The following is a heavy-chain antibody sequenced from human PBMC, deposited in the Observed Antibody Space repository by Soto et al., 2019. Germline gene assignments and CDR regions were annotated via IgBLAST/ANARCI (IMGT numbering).Heavy chain of an antibody. V-gene: IGHV3-73*02. D-gene: IGHD6-13*01. J-gene: IGHJ4*02. CDR1: GFTFSGSA. Sequence: EVQLVESGGGLVQPGGSLKLSCAASGFTFSGSAMHWVRQASGKGLEWVGRIRSKANSYATAYAASVKGRFTISRDDSKNTAYLQMNSLKTEDTAVYYCTRHRGSSSWIDYWGQGTLVTVSS. CDR2: IRSKANSYAT. CDR3: TRHRGSSSWIDY.